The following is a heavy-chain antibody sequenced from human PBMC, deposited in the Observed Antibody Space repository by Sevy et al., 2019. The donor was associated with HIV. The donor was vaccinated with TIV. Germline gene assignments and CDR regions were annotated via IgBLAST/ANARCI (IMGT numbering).Heavy chain of an antibody. D-gene: IGHD1-7*01. CDR1: GFTFSRYW. V-gene: IGHV3-74*01. Sequence: GGSLRLSCAASGFTFSRYWMHWVRQAPGKGLMWVSHIKDDGSRAFFADSVKGRFTISRDNANNTLYLQMNSLRAEDTAIYYCARGKLGGSTSYLGLDYGGLGTLVTVS. J-gene: IGHJ4*02. CDR3: ARGKLGGSTSYLGLDY. CDR2: IKDDGSRA.